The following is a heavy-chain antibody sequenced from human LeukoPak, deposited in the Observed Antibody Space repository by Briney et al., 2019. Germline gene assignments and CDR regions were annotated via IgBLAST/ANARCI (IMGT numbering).Heavy chain of an antibody. J-gene: IGHJ4*02. CDR3: AKAEGYDILTGLDY. CDR2: IGASGGST. Sequence: SGGSLRLSCATSGLTFSSYAMSWVRQAPGKGLEWVSGIGASGGSTCYADSVKGRFTISRDNSKNTLYLQMNSLRTEDTAVYYCAKAEGYDILTGLDYWGQGTLVTVSS. D-gene: IGHD3-9*01. CDR1: GLTFSSYA. V-gene: IGHV3-23*01.